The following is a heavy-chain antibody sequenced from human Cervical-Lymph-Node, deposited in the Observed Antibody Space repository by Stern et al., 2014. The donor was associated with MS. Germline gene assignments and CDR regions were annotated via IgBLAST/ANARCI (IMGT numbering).Heavy chain of an antibody. CDR1: GYTFTNYY. D-gene: IGHD3-16*01. CDR3: TRAVGGVGRE. Sequence: VQLVESGPEVKKPGASVMVSCKTSGYTFTNYYIHWVRQAPGQGLEWMGIINPNGRFPASAQKFQGRLTMTRDTSTTTVYMRLITLTSEDTAMYYCTRAVGGVGREWGQGTLVFVSS. V-gene: IGHV1-46*01. J-gene: IGHJ4*02. CDR2: INPNGRFP.